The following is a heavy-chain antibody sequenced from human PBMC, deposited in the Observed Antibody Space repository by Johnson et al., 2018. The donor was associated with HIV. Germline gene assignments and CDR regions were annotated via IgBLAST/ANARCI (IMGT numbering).Heavy chain of an antibody. J-gene: IGHJ3*02. D-gene: IGHD6-19*01. CDR2: ISYDGSNK. CDR3: VTDSSGWYFAFDI. V-gene: IGHV3-30-3*01. CDR1: GFTFSSYA. Sequence: QMLLVESGGGVVQPGRSLRLSCAASGFTFSSYAMHWVRQAPGKGLEWVAVISYDGSNKYYADSVKGRFTISRDNSKNTLYLQMNSLRAEDTAVYYCVTDSSGWYFAFDIWGQGTMVTVSS.